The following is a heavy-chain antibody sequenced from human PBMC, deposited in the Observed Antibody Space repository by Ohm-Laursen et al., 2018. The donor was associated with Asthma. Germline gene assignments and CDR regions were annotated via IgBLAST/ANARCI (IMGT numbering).Heavy chain of an antibody. V-gene: IGHV3-30*03. CDR2: ISYDGSNK. CDR3: ARWQEMAVGFDY. CDR1: GFTFSDYG. D-gene: IGHD5-24*01. Sequence: SLRLSCAASGFTFSDYGMHWVRQAPGKGLEWVAVISYDGSNKYYADSVKGRFTISRDNSKNTLYLQMNSLRAEDTAVYYCARWQEMAVGFDYWGQGTLVTVSS. J-gene: IGHJ4*02.